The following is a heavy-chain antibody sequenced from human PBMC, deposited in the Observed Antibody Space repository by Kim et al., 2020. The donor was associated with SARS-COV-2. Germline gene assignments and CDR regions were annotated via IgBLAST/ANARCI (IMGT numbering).Heavy chain of an antibody. D-gene: IGHD6-13*01. CDR3: TTGEYSSSWYVY. CDR1: GFTFSNAW. CDR2: IKSKTDGGTT. V-gene: IGHV3-15*01. J-gene: IGHJ4*02. Sequence: GGSLRLSCAASGFTFSNAWMSWVRQAPGKGLEWVGRIKSKTDGGTTDYAAPVKGRFTISRDDSKNTLYLQMNSLKTEDTAVYYCTTGEYSSSWYVYWGQGTLVTVSS.